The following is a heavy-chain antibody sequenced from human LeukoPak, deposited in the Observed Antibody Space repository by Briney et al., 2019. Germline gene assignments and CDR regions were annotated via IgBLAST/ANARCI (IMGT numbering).Heavy chain of an antibody. Sequence: SETLSLTCAVYGGSFSGYYWSWIRQPPGKGLEWIGEINHSGSTNYNPSLKSRVTISVDTSKNQFSLKLSSVTAADTAVYDCARGEGIAVAGTGHWFDPWGQGTLVTVSS. D-gene: IGHD6-19*01. J-gene: IGHJ5*02. CDR2: INHSGST. CDR3: ARGEGIAVAGTGHWFDP. V-gene: IGHV4-34*01. CDR1: GGSFSGYY.